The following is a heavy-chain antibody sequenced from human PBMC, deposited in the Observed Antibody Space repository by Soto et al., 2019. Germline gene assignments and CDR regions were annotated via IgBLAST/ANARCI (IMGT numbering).Heavy chain of an antibody. CDR1: GGSISSYY. CDR2: IYTSGST. CDR3: AREGESSSSLDWFDP. V-gene: IGHV4-4*07. J-gene: IGHJ5*02. D-gene: IGHD6-6*01. Sequence: QVQLQESGPGLVKPSETLSLTCTVSGGSISSYYWSWIRQLAGKGLEWIGRIYTSGSTNYNPSLKSRVTMSVDTSKNQFSLKLSSVTAADTAVYYCAREGESSSSLDWFDPWGQGTLVTVSS.